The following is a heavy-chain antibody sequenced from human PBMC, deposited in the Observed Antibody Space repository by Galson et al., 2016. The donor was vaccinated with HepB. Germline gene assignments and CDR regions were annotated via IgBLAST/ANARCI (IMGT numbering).Heavy chain of an antibody. V-gene: IGHV2-5*02. CDR1: GFSLTTSGVG. J-gene: IGHJ4*02. CDR2: IYWDNDK. Sequence: PALVKPTQTLTLTCTFSGFSLTTSGVGVGWIRQPPGKALEWLALIYWDNDKRYSPSLRSRLTITKDTSKNQVVLTMTNMDPVDTATFYCAHRPGDRGGSPFDYWGQGTLVTVSS. D-gene: IGHD2-15*01. CDR3: AHRPGDRGGSPFDY.